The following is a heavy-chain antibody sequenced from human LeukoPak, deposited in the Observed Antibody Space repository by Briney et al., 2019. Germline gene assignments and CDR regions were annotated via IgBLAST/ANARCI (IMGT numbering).Heavy chain of an antibody. CDR3: ARYSGYSYGSDFDY. D-gene: IGHD5-18*01. V-gene: IGHV4-30-4*01. Sequence: SQTLSLTCTVSGDSISSGDYYWSWIRQPPGKGLEWIGYIYYSGSTYYNPSLKGRLTISLDTSKNQFSLKLTSVAAADTAVYYRARYSGYSYGSDFDYWGQGTLVTVSS. J-gene: IGHJ4*02. CDR1: GDSISSGDYY. CDR2: IYYSGST.